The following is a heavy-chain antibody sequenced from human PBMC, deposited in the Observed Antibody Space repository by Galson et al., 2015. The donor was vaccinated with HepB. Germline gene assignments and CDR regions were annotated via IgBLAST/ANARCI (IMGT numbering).Heavy chain of an antibody. J-gene: IGHJ4*02. Sequence: SLRLSCAASGFTFSSYGMHWVRQAPGQGLEWVAVIWYDGSNKYYADSVKGRFTISRDNSKNTLYLQMNSLRAEDTAVYYCARGSSGYYPGWGQGTLVTVSS. D-gene: IGHD3-22*01. CDR2: IWYDGSNK. V-gene: IGHV3-33*01. CDR3: ARGSSGYYPG. CDR1: GFTFSSYG.